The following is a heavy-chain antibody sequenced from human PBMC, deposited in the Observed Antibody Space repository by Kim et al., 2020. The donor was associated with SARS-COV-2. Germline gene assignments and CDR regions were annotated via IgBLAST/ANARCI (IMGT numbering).Heavy chain of an antibody. Sequence: SETLSLTCTVSGGSISSGGYYWSWIRQHPGKGLEWIGYIYYSGSTYYNPSLKSRVTISVDTSKNQFSLKLSSVTAADTAVYYCARDHQLYDSSFFDYWGQGTLVTVSS. V-gene: IGHV4-31*03. CDR1: GGSISSGGYY. J-gene: IGHJ4*02. D-gene: IGHD6-6*01. CDR3: ARDHQLYDSSFFDY. CDR2: IYYSGST.